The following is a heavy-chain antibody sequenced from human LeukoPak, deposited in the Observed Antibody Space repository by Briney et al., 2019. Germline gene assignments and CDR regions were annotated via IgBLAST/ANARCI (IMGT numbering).Heavy chain of an antibody. D-gene: IGHD3-22*01. J-gene: IGHJ3*02. CDR2: IYPGASDI. V-gene: IGHV5-51*01. CDR3: ARCSTCARSSGYYDAFDI. CDR1: GGYW. Sequence: GEPLKISCKDSGGYWIGWVRQMPGKGLEWKGIIYPGASDIRYSPSFQGQVTISADGSISTAYLQWSSLKASDTAMYYCARCSTCARSSGYYDAFDIWGQGTMVTVSS.